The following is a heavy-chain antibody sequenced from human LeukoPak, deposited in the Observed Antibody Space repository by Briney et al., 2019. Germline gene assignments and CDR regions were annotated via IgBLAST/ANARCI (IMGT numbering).Heavy chain of an antibody. CDR2: IYHSGST. Sequence: PSETLSLTCTVSGYSISSGYYWGWIRPPPGKGLEWIGRIYHSGSTYYNPSLKSRVTISADTSKNQFSLKLSSVTAADTAVYYCARDPRDFWSGYYLDYWGQGTLVTVSS. J-gene: IGHJ4*02. CDR1: GYSISSGYY. CDR3: ARDPRDFWSGYYLDY. V-gene: IGHV4-38-2*02. D-gene: IGHD3-3*01.